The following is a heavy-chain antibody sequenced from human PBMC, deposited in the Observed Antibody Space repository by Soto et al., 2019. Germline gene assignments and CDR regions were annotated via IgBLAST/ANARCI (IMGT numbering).Heavy chain of an antibody. Sequence: PGGSLRLSCAASGCTFSSYGMSWVRQAPGKGLEWVSAISGSGGSTYYADSVRGRFTISTDDAGNSVFLQMRSLRDEDTAVYFCVRDRDLYRDMFHADLWSQGTLVTVSS. CDR2: ISGSGGST. CDR1: GCTFSSYG. V-gene: IGHV3-23*01. J-gene: IGHJ4*01. D-gene: IGHD3-10*02. CDR3: VRDRDLYRDMFHADL.